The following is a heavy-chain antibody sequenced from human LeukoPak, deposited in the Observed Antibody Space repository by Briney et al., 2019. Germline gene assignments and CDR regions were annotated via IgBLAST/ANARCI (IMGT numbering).Heavy chain of an antibody. J-gene: IGHJ5*02. D-gene: IGHD2-2*03. V-gene: IGHV1-18*01. CDR1: GYTFTSYG. CDR2: ISAYNGNT. CDR3: ARAGYCSSTSCYVVSWFDP. Sequence: ASVKVSCKASGYTFTSYGISWVRQAPGQGLEWMGWISAYNGNTNYAQKLQGRVTMTTDTSTSTAYMELRSLRSDDTAVYYCARAGYCSSTSCYVVSWFDPWGQGTLVTVSS.